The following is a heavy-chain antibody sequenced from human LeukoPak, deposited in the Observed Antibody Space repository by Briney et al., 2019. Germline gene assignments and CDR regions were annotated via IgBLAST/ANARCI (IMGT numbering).Heavy chain of an antibody. J-gene: IGHJ4*02. CDR2: INTNTGDP. CDR3: ARDGVTTVTIHDY. D-gene: IGHD4-17*01. Sequence: ASVKVSCKASGYSFTSYGMNWVRQAPGQGLEWMGWINTNTGDPTYAQGFTGRFVFSLDTSVSTTYLQITSLRADDTAVYYCARDGVTTVTIHDYWGQGTLITVSS. CDR1: GYSFTSYG. V-gene: IGHV7-4-1*02.